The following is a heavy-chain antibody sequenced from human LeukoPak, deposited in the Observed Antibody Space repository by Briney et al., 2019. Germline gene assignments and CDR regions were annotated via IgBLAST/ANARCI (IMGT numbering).Heavy chain of an antibody. CDR3: AREGTYGWYNWFDP. D-gene: IGHD6-19*01. CDR2: MYRTGST. V-gene: IGHV4-59*01. Sequence: SETLSLTCTVSGGSISSYYWSWIRQPPGKGLEWIGCMYRTGSTNYNPSLKSRVTITPDTSKNQFSLRLTSVTAADTAVYYCAREGTYGWYNWFDPWGQGTLVTVSS. J-gene: IGHJ5*02. CDR1: GGSISSYY.